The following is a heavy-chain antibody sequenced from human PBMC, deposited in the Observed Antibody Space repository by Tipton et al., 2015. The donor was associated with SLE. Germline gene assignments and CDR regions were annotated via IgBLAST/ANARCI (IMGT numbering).Heavy chain of an antibody. Sequence: TLSLTCTVSGGSISSHYWSWIRQPPGKGLEWIGYIYYSGSTNYNPSLKSRVTISVDTSKNQFSLQLSSVTAADTAVYYCARGHNVLLWFGELLDHQGHYGMDVWGQGTTVTVSS. V-gene: IGHV4-59*11. CDR1: GGSISSHY. CDR2: IYYSGST. J-gene: IGHJ6*02. CDR3: ARGHNVLLWFGELLDHQGHYGMDV. D-gene: IGHD3-10*01.